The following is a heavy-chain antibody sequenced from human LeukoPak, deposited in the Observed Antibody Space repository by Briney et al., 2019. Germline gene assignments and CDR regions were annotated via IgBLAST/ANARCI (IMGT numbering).Heavy chain of an antibody. J-gene: IGHJ4*02. D-gene: IGHD3-10*01. V-gene: IGHV3-23*01. CDR3: AKVSGSGPYYFDY. CDR2: ISGSGGST. CDR1: GFTFSSYA. Sequence: GGSLRLSCAASGFTFSSYAMSWVRQAPGKGLEGVSAISGSGGSTYYADSVKGRFTISRDNSKNTLYLQMNSLRAEDTAVYYCAKVSGSGPYYFDYWGQGTLVTVSS.